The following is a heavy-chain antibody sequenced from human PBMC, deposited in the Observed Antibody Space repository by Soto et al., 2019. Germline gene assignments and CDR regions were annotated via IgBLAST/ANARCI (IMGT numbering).Heavy chain of an antibody. Sequence: PSETLSLTCAVSGYSISSGYYWGWIRQPPGKGLEWIGSIYHSGSTYYNPSLKSRVTISVDTSKNQFSLKLSSVTAADTAVYYCARKVGATDNWFDPWGQGTL. CDR3: ARKVGATDNWFDP. D-gene: IGHD1-26*01. J-gene: IGHJ5*02. V-gene: IGHV4-38-2*01. CDR1: GYSISSGYY. CDR2: IYHSGST.